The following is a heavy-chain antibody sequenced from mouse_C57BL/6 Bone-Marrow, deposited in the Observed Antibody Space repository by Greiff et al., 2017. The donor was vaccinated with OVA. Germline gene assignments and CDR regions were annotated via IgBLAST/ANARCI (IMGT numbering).Heavy chain of an antibody. D-gene: IGHD1-1*02. CDR3: ARGNGPVPFDY. CDR2: IYPGSGNT. Sequence: QVQLKESGAELVRPGASVKLSCKASGYTFTDYYINWVKQRPGQGLEWIARIYPGSGNTYYNEKFKGKATLTAEKSSSTAYMQLSSLTSEDSAVYFCARGNGPVPFDYWGQGTTLTVSS. V-gene: IGHV1-76*01. J-gene: IGHJ2*01. CDR1: GYTFTDYY.